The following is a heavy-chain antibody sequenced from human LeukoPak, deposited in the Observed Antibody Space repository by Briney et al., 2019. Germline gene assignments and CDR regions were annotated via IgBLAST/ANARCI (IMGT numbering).Heavy chain of an antibody. CDR3: ARTLSRWDPFDY. CDR1: VYSISSGYY. J-gene: IGHJ4*02. Sequence: SETLSLTCTVSVYSISSGYYWGWIRQPPGKGLEWIGYIYYTGSTNYNPSLKSRVIISLDTSKNQFSLKLSSVTAADTAVYYCARTLSRWDPFDYWGQGTLVTVSS. D-gene: IGHD1-26*01. V-gene: IGHV4-38-2*02. CDR2: IYYTGST.